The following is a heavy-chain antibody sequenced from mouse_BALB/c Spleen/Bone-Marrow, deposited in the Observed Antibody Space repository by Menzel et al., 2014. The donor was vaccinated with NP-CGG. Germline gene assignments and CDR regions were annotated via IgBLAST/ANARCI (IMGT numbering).Heavy chain of an antibody. CDR3: SSPYGNYGAWFAY. D-gene: IGHD2-1*01. CDR2: IYPYNGGT. Sequence: VQLQQSGPELVKPGASVKISCKASGYTFTDHNMHWVKQSHGKSLEWIGYIYPYNGGTAYNQKFKSKATLTVDNSSSTAYMEPRSLTSEDSAVYYCSSPYGNYGAWFAYWGQGTLVTVSA. CDR1: GYTFTDHN. J-gene: IGHJ3*01. V-gene: IGHV1S29*02.